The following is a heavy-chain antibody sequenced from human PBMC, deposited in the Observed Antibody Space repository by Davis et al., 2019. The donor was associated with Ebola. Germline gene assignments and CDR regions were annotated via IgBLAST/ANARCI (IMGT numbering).Heavy chain of an antibody. D-gene: IGHD3-9*01. V-gene: IGHV3-23*01. CDR3: ATRGRYFDWLFPFDY. CDR2: ISGSGGST. CDR1: GFTFSSYG. Sequence: GESLKISCAASGFTFSSYGMHWVRQAPGKGLEWVSAISGSGGSTYYADSVKGRFTISRDNSKNTLYLQMNSLRAEDTAVYYCATRGRYFDWLFPFDYWGQGTLVTVSS. J-gene: IGHJ4*02.